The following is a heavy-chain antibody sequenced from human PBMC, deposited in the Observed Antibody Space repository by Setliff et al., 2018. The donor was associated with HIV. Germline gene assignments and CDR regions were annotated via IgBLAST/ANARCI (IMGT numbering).Heavy chain of an antibody. V-gene: IGHV3-23*01. J-gene: IGHJ6*02. D-gene: IGHD4-17*01. CDR2: ISGHSVTT. CDR1: GFVFSNYA. Sequence: PGGSLRLSCTASGFVFSNYAMSWVRQAPGKGPEWVSSISGHSVTTYYADSVKGRFTVSRDNSRSTLYLQMNNLRAEDTAVYYCARAKIGPYGDSTYYYGLDVWGQGTTVTVSS. CDR3: ARAKIGPYGDSTYYYGLDV.